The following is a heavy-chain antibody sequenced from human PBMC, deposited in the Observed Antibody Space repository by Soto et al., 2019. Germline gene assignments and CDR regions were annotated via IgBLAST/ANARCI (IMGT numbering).Heavy chain of an antibody. CDR2: ISSSSSYI. Sequence: PGGSLRLSCAASGFTFSSYSMNWVRQAPGKGLEWVSSISSSSSYIYYADSVKGRFTISRDNAKNSLCLQMNSLRAEDTAVYYCAGSLAAAYMDVWGQGTTVTVSS. CDR1: GFTFSSYS. D-gene: IGHD6-13*01. V-gene: IGHV3-21*01. J-gene: IGHJ6*02. CDR3: AGSLAAAYMDV.